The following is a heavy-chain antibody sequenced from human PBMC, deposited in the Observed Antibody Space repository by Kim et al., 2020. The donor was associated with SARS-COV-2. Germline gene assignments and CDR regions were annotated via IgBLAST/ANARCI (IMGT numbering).Heavy chain of an antibody. CDR3: ARPRAYYDSSCYGS. J-gene: IGHJ5*02. V-gene: IGHV5-10-1*01. CDR2: IDPSDSYT. Sequence: GASLKISCKVSGYSFTSHHINWVRQMPGKGLEWMGRIDPSDSYTNYNPSFQGHVTISVDMPVSTAYLQWSSLKASDTAIYYCARPRAYYDSSCYGSWGQGTLVTVSS. D-gene: IGHD3-22*01. CDR1: GYSFTSHH.